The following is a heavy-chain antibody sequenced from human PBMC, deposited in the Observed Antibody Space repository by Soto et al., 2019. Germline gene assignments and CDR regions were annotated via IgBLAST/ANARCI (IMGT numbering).Heavy chain of an antibody. V-gene: IGHV4-39*01. D-gene: IGHD4-17*01. CDR2: IFSGGGSGVA. Sequence: QLHLQESGPGLVEPSETLSLTCTVSGGSFSSSNYYWGWIRQPPGKGLEWIGNIFSGGGSGVAYYSPSLKSRVTISVDTSKNQFSLNMRSLTAADTAVYFCARRGGGDSLFDSWGQGKLVTVSS. CDR1: GGSFSSSNYY. CDR3: ARRGGGDSLFDS. J-gene: IGHJ4*02.